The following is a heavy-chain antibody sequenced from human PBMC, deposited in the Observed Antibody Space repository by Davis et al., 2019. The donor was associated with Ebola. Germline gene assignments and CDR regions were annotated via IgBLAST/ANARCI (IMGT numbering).Heavy chain of an antibody. J-gene: IGHJ4*02. D-gene: IGHD3-22*01. CDR2: INAGNGNT. CDR3: ARDLYYDSSGTLDY. V-gene: IGHV1-3*01. Sequence: AASLKVSCKASGYTFTSYAMHWVRQAPGQRLEWMGWINAGNGNTKYSQKFQGRVTITRDTSASTAYMELSSLRSEDTAVYYCARDLYYDSSGTLDYWGQGTLVTVSS. CDR1: GYTFTSYA.